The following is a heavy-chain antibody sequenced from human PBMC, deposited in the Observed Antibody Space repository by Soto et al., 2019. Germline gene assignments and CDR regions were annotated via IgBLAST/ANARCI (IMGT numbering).Heavy chain of an antibody. Sequence: QVQLVESGGGVVQPGRSLRLSCAASGFTFSSYAMHWVRQAPGKGLERVAVISYDGSNKYYADSVKGRFTISRDNSKNTLYLQMNSLRAEDTAVYYCAREGVETGYYYYGMDVWGQGTTVTVSS. CDR3: AREGVETGYYYYGMDV. CDR2: ISYDGSNK. D-gene: IGHD5-18*01. V-gene: IGHV3-30-3*01. CDR1: GFTFSSYA. J-gene: IGHJ6*02.